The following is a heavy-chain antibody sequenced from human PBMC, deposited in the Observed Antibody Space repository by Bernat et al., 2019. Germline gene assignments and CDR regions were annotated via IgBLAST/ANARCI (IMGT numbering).Heavy chain of an antibody. CDR3: AYRVVPAAMNYYYYYGMDV. V-gene: IGHV4-39*01. Sequence: QLQLQESGPGLVKTSETLSLTCTVSGGSISSSSYYWGWIRQPPGKGLEWIGSIYYSGSTYYNPSLKSRVTISVDTSKNQFSLKLSSVTAADTAVYYCAYRVVPAAMNYYYYYGMDVWGQGTTVTVSS. CDR1: GGSISSSSYY. D-gene: IGHD2-2*01. J-gene: IGHJ6*02. CDR2: IYYSGST.